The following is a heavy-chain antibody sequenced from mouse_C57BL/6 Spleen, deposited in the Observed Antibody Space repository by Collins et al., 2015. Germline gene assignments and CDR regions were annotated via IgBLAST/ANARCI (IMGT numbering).Heavy chain of an antibody. J-gene: IGHJ1*03. D-gene: IGHD1-1*01. V-gene: IGHV5-4*01. CDR2: INNGGSYT. CDR3: ARDPDYYGSSYRYFDV. Sequence: EVQLVESGGGLVKPGGSLKLSCAASGFTFSSYAMSWVRQTPEKRLEWVATINNGGSYTYYPDNVKGRFTISRDNAKNNLYLQMSHLKSEDTARYYCARDPDYYGSSYRYFDVWGTGTTVTVSS. CDR1: GFTFSSYA.